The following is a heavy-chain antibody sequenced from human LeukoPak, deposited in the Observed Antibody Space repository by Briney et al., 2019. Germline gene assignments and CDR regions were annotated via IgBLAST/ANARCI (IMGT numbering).Heavy chain of an antibody. CDR1: GFFFDDYG. V-gene: IGHV3-23*01. J-gene: IGHJ4*02. CDR2: ICANDGNT. D-gene: IGHD2-15*01. CDR3: AKGSGSSCYSPCDY. Sequence: PGGSLRLSCAASGFFFDDYGMHWVRQVPGKGLEWVSVICANDGNTYYADAVKGRFTISRDNSKDTLYLQMDSLRAEDTAVYYCAKGSGSSCYSPCDYWGQGILVTVSS.